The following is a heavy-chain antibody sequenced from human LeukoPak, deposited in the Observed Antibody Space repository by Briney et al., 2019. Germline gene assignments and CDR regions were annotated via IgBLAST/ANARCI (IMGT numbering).Heavy chain of an antibody. CDR1: GYTFSNYG. CDR3: ARHSGSGWQALGY. CDR2: TSYSGNT. V-gene: IGHV1-18*04. Sequence: ASVKVSCKASGYTFSNYGISWVRQVPGLGLEWMGWTSYSGNTNYAQKFQDRVTMTTDTSTTTAYMELRSLESDDTAVYYCARHSGSGWQALGYWGQGTLVTVSS. J-gene: IGHJ4*02. D-gene: IGHD6-19*01.